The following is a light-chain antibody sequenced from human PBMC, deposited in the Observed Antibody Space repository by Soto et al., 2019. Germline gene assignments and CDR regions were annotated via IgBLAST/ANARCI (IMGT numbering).Light chain of an antibody. Sequence: QSVLTQPPSASGSPGQSVTISCSGTSSDVGGYNYVSWHQQHPGKAPKLMIYEVSKRPSGVPDRFSGSKSGNTASLIVSGLQAEDVADYYCSSYAGSNNFVLGTGTKVTVL. CDR1: SSDVGGYNY. CDR3: SSYAGSNNFV. V-gene: IGLV2-8*01. J-gene: IGLJ1*01. CDR2: EVS.